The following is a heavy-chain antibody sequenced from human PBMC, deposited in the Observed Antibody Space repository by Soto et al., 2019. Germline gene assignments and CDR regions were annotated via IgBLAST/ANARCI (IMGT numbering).Heavy chain of an antibody. V-gene: IGHV3-66*01. J-gene: IGHJ3*02. CDR3: ARSRGGAFDI. CDR1: GFTVSSNY. CDR2: IYSGGST. D-gene: IGHD2-2*01. Sequence: GESLKISCAASGFTVSSNYMSWVRQAPGKGLEWVSVIYSGGSTYYADSVKGRFTISRDNSKNTLYLQMNSLRAEDTAVYYCARSRGGAFDIWGQGTMVTVSS.